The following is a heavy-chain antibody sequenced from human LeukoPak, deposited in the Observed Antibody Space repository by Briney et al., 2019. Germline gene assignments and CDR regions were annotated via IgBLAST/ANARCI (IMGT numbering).Heavy chain of an antibody. V-gene: IGHV5-51*01. J-gene: IGHJ4*02. Sequence: GESLKISCKASGYSFTTNWIGWVGRKPGKALGWMGIIYPDDSDTRYSPSFQGQVNISADQSSNTTYLQWSSLKASDTAIYYCARPRREVAALDYWGQGTLVTVSS. CDR1: GYSFTTNW. CDR3: ARPRREVAALDY. D-gene: IGHD6-6*01. CDR2: IYPDDSDT.